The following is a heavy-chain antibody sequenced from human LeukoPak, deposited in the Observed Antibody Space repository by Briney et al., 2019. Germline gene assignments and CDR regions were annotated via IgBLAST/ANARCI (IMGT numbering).Heavy chain of an antibody. J-gene: IGHJ4*02. CDR2: IDTDGSNT. CDR1: GFTFSSYW. CDR3: AKEPTVLTRYFDY. V-gene: IGHV3-74*01. D-gene: IGHD4/OR15-4a*01. Sequence: GGSLRLSCAASGFTFSSYWIHWVRQAPGKGLVWVSRIDTDGSNTNYADSVKGRFTISRDNAQNTVYLQMNSLRAEDTAVYYCAKEPTVLTRYFDYWGQGTLVTVSS.